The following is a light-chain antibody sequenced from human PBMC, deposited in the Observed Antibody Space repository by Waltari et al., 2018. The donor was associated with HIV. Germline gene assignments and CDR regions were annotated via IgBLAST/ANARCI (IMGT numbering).Light chain of an antibody. CDR3: GAWDDSLNGPV. CDR1: RSNIGSNP. J-gene: IGLJ2*01. CDR2: SNS. Sequence: QSVLTQPPSASGAPGQRVTISCSGSRSNIGSNPVSWYQQLPGTAPKLLISSNSQRPSGVPDRFSGSKSGSSASLAISGLQSEDESQYFCGAWDDSLNGPVFGGGTKLTVL. V-gene: IGLV1-44*01.